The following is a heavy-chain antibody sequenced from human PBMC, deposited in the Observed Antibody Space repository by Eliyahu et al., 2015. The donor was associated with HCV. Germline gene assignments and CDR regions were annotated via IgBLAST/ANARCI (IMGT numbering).Heavy chain of an antibody. CDR2: ISDSGGRT. V-gene: IGHV3-23*01. CDR3: AKGLAQTQLKDFYYGMDV. D-gene: IGHD1-1*01. J-gene: IGHJ6*02. Sequence: EVQLLESGGGLVQPGGTLRLSCAASGFTFSRYAMSWVRQAPEKGLEWVSIISDSGGRTEYADSVKGRFTISRDNSKNTLYLQLNSLRAEDTAVYYCAKGLAQTQLKDFYYGMDVWGQGTTVTVSS. CDR1: GFTFSRYA.